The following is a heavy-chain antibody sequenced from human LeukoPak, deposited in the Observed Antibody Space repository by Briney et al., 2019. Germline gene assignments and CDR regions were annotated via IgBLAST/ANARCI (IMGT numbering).Heavy chain of an antibody. V-gene: IGHV3-74*01. CDR3: ARSGQWLGAEYFQH. Sequence: GGSLRLSCAASGLTFSSYWMHWVRQGPGKGLVWVSRISSDGSSTTYADSVKGRFTISRDNAKNTLHLQMNSLRAEDTAVYYRARSGQWLGAEYFQHWGQGSLVTVSS. CDR1: GLTFSSYW. CDR2: ISSDGSST. D-gene: IGHD6-19*01. J-gene: IGHJ1*01.